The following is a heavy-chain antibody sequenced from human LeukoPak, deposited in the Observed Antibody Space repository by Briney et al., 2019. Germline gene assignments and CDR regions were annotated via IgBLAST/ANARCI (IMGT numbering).Heavy chain of an antibody. D-gene: IGHD4-23*01. CDR3: AKASLRWMEGGGYFDY. CDR1: GFTFSSYA. J-gene: IGHJ4*02. Sequence: GGSLRLSCAASGFTFSSYAMSWVRQAPGKGLGWVSAISGSGGSTYYADSVKGRFTISRDNSKNTLYLQMNSLRAEDTAVYYCAKASLRWMEGGGYFDYWGQGTLVTVSS. CDR2: ISGSGGST. V-gene: IGHV3-23*01.